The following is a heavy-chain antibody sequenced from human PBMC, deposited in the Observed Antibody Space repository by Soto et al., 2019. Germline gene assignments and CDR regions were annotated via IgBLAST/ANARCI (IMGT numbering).Heavy chain of an antibody. CDR3: ARDSNAVAGTLNY. V-gene: IGHV3-33*01. CDR2: IWYDGSNK. Sequence: PGGSLRLSCAASGFTFSSYGMHWVRQAPGKGLEWVAVIWYDGSNKYYADSVKGRFTISRDNSKNTLYLQMNSLRAEDTAVYYCARDSNAVAGTLNYWGQGTLVTVSS. CDR1: GFTFSSYG. D-gene: IGHD6-19*01. J-gene: IGHJ4*02.